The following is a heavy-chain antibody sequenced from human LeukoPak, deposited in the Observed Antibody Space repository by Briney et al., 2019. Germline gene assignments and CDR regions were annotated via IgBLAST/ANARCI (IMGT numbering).Heavy chain of an antibody. V-gene: IGHV4-39*01. J-gene: IGHJ4*02. Sequence: SETLSLTCTVSGGSISSSSNFWGWIRQPPGKGLEWIGSISYSGSTYYNPSLKSRVTISVDTSKNQFSLKLSSVTAADTAVYYCARLTPYSWSPLGDYWGQGTLVTVSS. CDR3: ARLTPYSWSPLGDY. D-gene: IGHD1-26*01. CDR1: GGSISSSSNF. CDR2: ISYSGST.